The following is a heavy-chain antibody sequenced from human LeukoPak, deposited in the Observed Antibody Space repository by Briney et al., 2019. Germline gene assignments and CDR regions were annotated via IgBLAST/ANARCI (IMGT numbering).Heavy chain of an antibody. CDR2: ISYDGSSK. CDR3: ARQFHDTSGLNY. D-gene: IGHD3-22*01. CDR1: GFIFSNYH. Sequence: GRSLRLSCAASGFIFSNYHMHWVRQAPGKGLEWVAVISYDGSSKYYAYSVKGRFTISRDNSKNTLYAQMNSLRGEDTAVYYCARQFHDTSGLNYWGQGTLVTISS. J-gene: IGHJ4*02. V-gene: IGHV3-30*03.